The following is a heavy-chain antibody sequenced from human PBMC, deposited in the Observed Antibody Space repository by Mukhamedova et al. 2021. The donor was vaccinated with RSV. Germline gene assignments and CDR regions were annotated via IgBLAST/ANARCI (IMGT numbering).Heavy chain of an antibody. V-gene: IGHV5-51*01. Sequence: GIIYPGDSGTRYSPSFQGQVTISADKSISTAYLHWSGLKASDTGIYFCARSPNFYDSSGYPFDFWGQGTLVTVSS. CDR2: IYPGDSGT. CDR3: ARSPNFYDSSGYPFDF. J-gene: IGHJ4*02. D-gene: IGHD3-22*01.